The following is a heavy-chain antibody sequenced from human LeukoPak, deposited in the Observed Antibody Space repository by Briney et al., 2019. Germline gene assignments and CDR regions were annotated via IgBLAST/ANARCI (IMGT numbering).Heavy chain of an antibody. Sequence: GGSLRLSCAASGFNFNIYWANWVRQDSGRGLVWLSRISSDGSTTQYADSVRGRFTISRDNAKNTLDLQMNSLRADDTAVYYCVGGAPLDYWGRGTLVTVSS. CDR3: VGGAPLDY. CDR1: GFNFNIYW. V-gene: IGHV3-74*03. CDR2: ISSDGSTT. J-gene: IGHJ4*02.